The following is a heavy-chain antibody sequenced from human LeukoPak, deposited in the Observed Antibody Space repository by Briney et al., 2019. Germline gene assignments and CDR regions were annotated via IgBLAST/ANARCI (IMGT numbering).Heavy chain of an antibody. CDR2: IYYIGST. CDR1: GGSISSYY. CDR3: ARYLLTGYSNNCFDP. J-gene: IGHJ5*02. D-gene: IGHD3-9*01. Sequence: SETLPLTCSVSGGSISSYYWSWIRQPPGKGLEWIGHIYYIGSTNYNPSLKSRVTISVDTSKNQFSLKLSSVTAADTAVYYCARYLLTGYSNNCFDPWGQGTLVTVSS. V-gene: IGHV4-59*01.